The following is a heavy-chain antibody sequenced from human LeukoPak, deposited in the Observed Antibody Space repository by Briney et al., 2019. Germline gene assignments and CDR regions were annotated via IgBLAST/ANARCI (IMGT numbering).Heavy chain of an antibody. V-gene: IGHV2-5*02. CDR3: AHTHDYQPPFQH. CDR1: GFSLSTSGVG. Sequence: ESGPTLVKPTQTLTLTCTFSGFSLSTSGVGVGWIRQPPGKALEWLALIYWDDDKRYSPSLKSRLTITKDTSKNQVVLTMTNMDPVDTATYYCAHTHDYQPPFQHWGRAPWSPSPQ. J-gene: IGHJ1*01. D-gene: IGHD4-11*01. CDR2: IYWDDDK.